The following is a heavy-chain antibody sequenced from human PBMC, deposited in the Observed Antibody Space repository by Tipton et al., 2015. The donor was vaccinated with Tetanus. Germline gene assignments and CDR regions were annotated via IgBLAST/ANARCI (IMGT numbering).Heavy chain of an antibody. CDR1: GFSFDNYW. J-gene: IGHJ3*01. V-gene: IGHV3-7*01. Sequence: GSLRLSCAASGFSFDNYWMNWVRQAPGKGLEWVASIKSDGSEQHYVDSMKGRFTISRDNAKNLLFLQMNSLRAEDTAVYFCARTYYDILTGYLDAFDVWGQGTTVAVSS. CDR2: IKSDGSEQ. CDR3: ARTYYDILTGYLDAFDV. D-gene: IGHD3-9*01.